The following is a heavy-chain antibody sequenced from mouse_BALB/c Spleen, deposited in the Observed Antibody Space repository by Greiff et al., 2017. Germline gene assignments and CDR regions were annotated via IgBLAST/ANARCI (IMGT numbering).Heavy chain of an antibody. CDR3: ARGNYFYWYFDV. CDR1: GFTFSSYY. D-gene: IGHD2-1*01. Sequence: EVKLVESGGGLVKLGGSLKLSCAASGFTFSSYYMSWVRQTPEKRLELVAAINSNGGSTYYPDTVKGRFTISRDNAKNTLYLQMSSLKSEDTALYYCARGNYFYWYFDVWGAGTTVTVSS. CDR2: INSNGGST. J-gene: IGHJ1*01. V-gene: IGHV5-6-2*01.